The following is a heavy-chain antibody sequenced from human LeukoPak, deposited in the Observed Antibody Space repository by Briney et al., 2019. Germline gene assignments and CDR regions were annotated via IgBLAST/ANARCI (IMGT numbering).Heavy chain of an antibody. J-gene: IGHJ3*02. V-gene: IGHV1-69*06. Sequence: SVKVSCKASGGTFSSYAISWVRQAPGQGLEWMGGIIPIFGTANYAQKFQGRVTITADKSTSTAYMELSSLRSEDTAVYYCARLRITRQIYFDWPKGAFDIWGQGTMVTVSS. CDR2: IIPIFGTA. D-gene: IGHD3-9*01. CDR1: GGTFSSYA. CDR3: ARLRITRQIYFDWPKGAFDI.